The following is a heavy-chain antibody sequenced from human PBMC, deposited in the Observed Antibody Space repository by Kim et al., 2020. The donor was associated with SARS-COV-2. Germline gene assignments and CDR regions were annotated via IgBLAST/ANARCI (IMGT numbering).Heavy chain of an antibody. V-gene: IGHV3-23*01. J-gene: IGHJ6*01. CDR2: VSGRDGST. CDR3: VREAGPHQLVGHYYGMDV. D-gene: IGHD6-13*01. Sequence: GGSLRLSCVGSGFTFSSYGMNWVRQAPGKGLEWVSHVSGRDGSTCYADSVKGRFTISRDNSKDTVHLQMSSLRAEDTAVYFCVREAGPHQLVGHYYGMDV. CDR1: GFTFSSYG.